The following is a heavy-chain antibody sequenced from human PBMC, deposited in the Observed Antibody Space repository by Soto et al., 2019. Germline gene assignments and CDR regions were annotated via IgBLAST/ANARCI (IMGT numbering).Heavy chain of an antibody. CDR3: ASERSAQYFDF. V-gene: IGHV1-69*06. J-gene: IGHJ4*02. CDR2: IIPTFGTP. Sequence: QVQLVQSGTVVQRRGSSVKVSCQASGATFSSHGMAWVRQAPGQGLEWMGGIIPTFGTPTYAPKFQGRVTITADKSTNTAYMELSSLRSEDTAVYYCASERSAQYFDFWGQGTLITVSS. CDR1: GATFSSHG. D-gene: IGHD1-26*01.